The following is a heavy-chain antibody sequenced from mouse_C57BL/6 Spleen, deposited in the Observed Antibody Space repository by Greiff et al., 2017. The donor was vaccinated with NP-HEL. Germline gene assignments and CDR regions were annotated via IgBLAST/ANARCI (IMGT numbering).Heavy chain of an antibody. D-gene: IGHD2-5*01. CDR3: ARRSAYYSNYGAMDY. J-gene: IGHJ4*01. CDR2: INPNNGGT. Sequence: VQLQQSGPELVKPGASVKISCKASGYTFTDYYMNWVKQSHGKSLEWIGDINPNNGGTSYNQKFKGKATLTVDKSSSTAYMELRSLTSEDSAVYYCARRSAYYSNYGAMDYWGQGTSVTVSS. CDR1: GYTFTDYY. V-gene: IGHV1-26*01.